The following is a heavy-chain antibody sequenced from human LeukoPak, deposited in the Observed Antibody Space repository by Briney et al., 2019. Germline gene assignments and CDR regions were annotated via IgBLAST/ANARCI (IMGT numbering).Heavy chain of an antibody. V-gene: IGHV1-2*02. CDR1: GYSFTGYY. D-gene: IGHD6-6*01. CDR2: INPNSGGT. J-gene: IGHJ4*02. Sequence: ASVKVSCKASGYSFTGYYLHWVRQAPGQGLEWMGWINPNSGGTNYAQKFQGRVTMTRDTSISTAYMELSSLRSEDTAVYYCARGKQLVSDFDYWGQGTLVTVSS. CDR3: ARGKQLVSDFDY.